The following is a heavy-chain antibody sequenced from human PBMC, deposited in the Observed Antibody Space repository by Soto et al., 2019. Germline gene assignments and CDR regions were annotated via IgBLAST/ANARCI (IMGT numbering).Heavy chain of an antibody. CDR1: GGSGSSGSYY. CDR2: IYYSGST. J-gene: IGHJ6*02. CDR3: AREYRFLGSSGDYYYGMDV. Sequence: QVQLQESGPGLVKPSETLSLTCTVSGGSGSSGSYYWSWIRQPPGKGLEWIGYIYYSGSTNYNPSLKSRVTISVDTSKNQFSLKLSSVTAADTAVYYCAREYRFLGSSGDYYYGMDVWGQGTTVTVSS. D-gene: IGHD3-3*01. V-gene: IGHV4-61*01.